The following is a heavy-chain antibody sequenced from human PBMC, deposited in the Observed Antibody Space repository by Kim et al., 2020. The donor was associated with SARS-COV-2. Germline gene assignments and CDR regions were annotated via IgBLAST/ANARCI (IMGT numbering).Heavy chain of an antibody. J-gene: IGHJ3*02. D-gene: IGHD2-2*02. CDR2: ISSSSSYI. Sequence: GGSLRLSCAASGFTFSSYSMNWVRQAPGKGLEWVSSISSSSSYIYYADSVKGRFTISRDNAKNSLYLQMNSLRAEDTAVYYCATIVVVVPAAILGAFDIWGQGTMVTVSS. CDR1: GFTFSSYS. CDR3: ATIVVVVPAAILGAFDI. V-gene: IGHV3-21*01.